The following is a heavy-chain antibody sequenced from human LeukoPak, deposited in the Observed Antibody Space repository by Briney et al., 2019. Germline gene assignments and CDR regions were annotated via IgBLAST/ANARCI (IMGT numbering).Heavy chain of an antibody. Sequence: SETLSLTCIVSGASISSGSYYWIWIRQPAGKGLEWIGRIHSSGSTNYNPSLKSRVTISVDTSKNQFSLKLSSVTAADTAVYYCASTRVGEGDYWGQGTLVTVSS. CDR1: GASISSGSYY. J-gene: IGHJ4*02. V-gene: IGHV4-61*02. CDR3: ASTRVGEGDY. CDR2: IHSSGST. D-gene: IGHD1-26*01.